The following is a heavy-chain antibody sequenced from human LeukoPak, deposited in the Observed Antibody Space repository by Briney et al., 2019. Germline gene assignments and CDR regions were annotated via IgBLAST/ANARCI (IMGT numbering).Heavy chain of an antibody. V-gene: IGHV4-34*01. CDR2: INQSGTT. CDR1: GGSFSNYY. J-gene: IGHJ2*01. Sequence: SETLSLTCAVYGGSFSNYYWSWIRQSPGKGLEWIGEINQSGTTKYNPSLESRATMSMDTSKNQFSLKLTSVTAADTAVYYCARENWHFDLWAVAPWSLSPQ. CDR3: ARENWHFDL.